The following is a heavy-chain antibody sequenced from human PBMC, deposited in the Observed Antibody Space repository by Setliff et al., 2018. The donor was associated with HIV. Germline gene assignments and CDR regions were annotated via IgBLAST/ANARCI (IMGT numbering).Heavy chain of an antibody. J-gene: IGHJ3*02. D-gene: IGHD6-13*01. CDR3: ARDQTGVAAAAFGGGSAWSDEGFDI. CDR2: IIPMYNIP. V-gene: IGHV1-69*13. Sequence: EASVKVSCKTSGGTLSNYVITWVRQAPGQGLEWMGMIIPMYNIPAYAQKFQGRVTFTADESTSTAYTELSSLSSEDTAVYYCARDQTGVAAAAFGGGSAWSDEGFDIWGQGTMVTVSS. CDR1: GGTLSNYV.